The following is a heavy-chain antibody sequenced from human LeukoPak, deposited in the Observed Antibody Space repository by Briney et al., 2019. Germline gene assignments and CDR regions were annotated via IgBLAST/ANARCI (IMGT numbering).Heavy chain of an antibody. CDR1: GCSLRSYS. Sequence: SADHVPRQPSGCSLRSYSISLLRQTPGHPLEWIGVVMPIFGTASYAQKFEGTATIPTDESTSAAYMELSSLRSEDTAVYYFAREVRDYFDYWGQGTLVTVSS. D-gene: IGHD1-1*01. V-gene: IGHV1-69*05. CDR3: AREVRDYFDY. J-gene: IGHJ4*02. CDR2: VMPIFGTA.